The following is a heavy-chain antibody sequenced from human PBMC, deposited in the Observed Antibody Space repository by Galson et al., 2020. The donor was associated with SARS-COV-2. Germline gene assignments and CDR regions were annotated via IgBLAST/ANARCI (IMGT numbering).Heavy chain of an antibody. D-gene: IGHD3-22*01. CDR3: AREGYYYDSSGYPVDNAFDI. V-gene: IGHV3-74*01. Sequence: GESLKISCAASGFTFSSYWMHWVRQAPGKGLVWVSRINSDRSSTSYADSVKGRFTISRDNAKNTLYLQMNSLRAEDTAVYYCAREGYYYDSSGYPVDNAFDIWGQGTMVTVSS. CDR2: INSDRSST. J-gene: IGHJ3*02. CDR1: GFTFSSYW.